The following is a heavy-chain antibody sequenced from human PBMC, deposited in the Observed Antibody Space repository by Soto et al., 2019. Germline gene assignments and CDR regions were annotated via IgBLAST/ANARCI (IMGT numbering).Heavy chain of an antibody. V-gene: IGHV1-69*06. CDR3: ARSRITFGGVIAHYGMDV. Sequence: QVQLVQSGAEVKKPGSSVKVSCTASGGTFISYAFSWVRQAPGQGLEWMGGIIPIFGTPNYAQKFQGRVTITADKSTSTAYMDLSRLRSEDAAVYYCARSRITFGGVIAHYGMDVWGQGTTVTVSS. CDR1: GGTFISYA. CDR2: IIPIFGTP. J-gene: IGHJ6*02. D-gene: IGHD3-16*02.